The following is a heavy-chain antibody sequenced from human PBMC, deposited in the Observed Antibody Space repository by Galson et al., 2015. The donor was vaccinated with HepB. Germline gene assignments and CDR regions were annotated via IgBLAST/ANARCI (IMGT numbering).Heavy chain of an antibody. D-gene: IGHD6-13*01. CDR3: AREGIAADFDR. J-gene: IGHJ4*02. CDR2: IHGAESIT. CDR1: GFSINNYA. V-gene: IGHV3-74*01. Sequence: SLRLSCAASGFSINNYAMNWVRQAPGKGLVWVSRIHGAESITNYADFVKGRFTISRDNAKNTVSLQMNSLRVEDTAVYYCAREGIAADFDRWDQGTLVTVSS.